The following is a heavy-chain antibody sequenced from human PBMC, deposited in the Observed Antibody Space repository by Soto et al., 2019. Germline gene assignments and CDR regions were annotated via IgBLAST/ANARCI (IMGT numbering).Heavy chain of an antibody. D-gene: IGHD1-26*01. CDR2: IKQEGGEK. Sequence: GGSLRLSFAASGFTFINYWMSWVRQAPGKGLEWVANIKQEGGEKYYVDSVKGRFTISRDNAKNSLYLQMNSLRAEDTAVYYCARTKANKWFDPWGQGTLVTVSS. V-gene: IGHV3-7*03. CDR1: GFTFINYW. CDR3: ARTKANKWFDP. J-gene: IGHJ5*02.